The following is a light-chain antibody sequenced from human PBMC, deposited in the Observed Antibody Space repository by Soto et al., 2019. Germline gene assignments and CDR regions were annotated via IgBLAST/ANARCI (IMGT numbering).Light chain of an antibody. J-gene: IGKJ1*01. V-gene: IGKV3-20*01. CDR2: SAF. CDR1: QSVSCNY. CDR3: QYHGSAAWT. Sequence: DIVLTQSPGTLSLSPGARGTLSCRASQSVSCNYLAWYQQKPGQPPRLLIYSAFSRSTGIPDRFSGSGSGTYFSLTISRLEPEDLAVYYCQYHGSAAWTFGQGTNVEIK.